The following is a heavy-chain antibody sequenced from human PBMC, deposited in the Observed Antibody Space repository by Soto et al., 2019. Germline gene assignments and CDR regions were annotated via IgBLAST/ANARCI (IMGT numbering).Heavy chain of an antibody. CDR1: GYTFTSYG. J-gene: IGHJ6*02. CDR2: ISAYNGNT. V-gene: IGHV1-18*01. D-gene: IGHD3-3*01. CDR3: ARDRGITIFGVVIPYYYYYGMDV. Sequence: GASVKVSCKASGYTFTSYGISWVRQAPGQGLEWMGWISAYNGNTNYAQKLQGRVTMTTDTSTSTAYMELRSLRSDDTAVYYCARDRGITIFGVVIPYYYYYGMDVWGQGTTVTVSS.